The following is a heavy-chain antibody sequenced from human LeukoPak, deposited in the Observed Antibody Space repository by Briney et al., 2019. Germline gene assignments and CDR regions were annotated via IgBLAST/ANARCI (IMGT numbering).Heavy chain of an antibody. CDR2: ISYDGSNK. D-gene: IGHD1-26*01. J-gene: IGHJ4*02. CDR3: AKEIFSGNYFYLDY. Sequence: GGSLRLSCAASGFTFSSYGMHWVRQAPGKGLEWVAVISYDGSNKYYADSVKGRFTISRDNSKNTLYLQMNSLRAEDTAVYYCAKEIFSGNYFYLDYWGQGTLVTVSS. CDR1: GFTFSSYG. V-gene: IGHV3-30*18.